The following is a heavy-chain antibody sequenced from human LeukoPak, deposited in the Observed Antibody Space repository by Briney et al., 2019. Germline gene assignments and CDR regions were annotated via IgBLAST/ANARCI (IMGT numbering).Heavy chain of an antibody. CDR3: ARGSLNRVITFGGVIVDDY. J-gene: IGHJ4*02. CDR1: GGSFSGYY. CDR2: INHSGRA. D-gene: IGHD3-16*02. V-gene: IGHV4-34*01. Sequence: PSETLSLTCAVHGGSFSGYYWSWIRQPPGKGLEWIGEINHSGRANYNPSLKSRVTMSVDTSNNQFSLSLSSVTAADTAVYYCARGSLNRVITFGGVIVDDYWGQGTLVTVSP.